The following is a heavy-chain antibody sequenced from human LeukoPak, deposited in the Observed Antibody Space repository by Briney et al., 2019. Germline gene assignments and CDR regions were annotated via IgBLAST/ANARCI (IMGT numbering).Heavy chain of an antibody. Sequence: ASVKVSCKASGYTFTNYGITWVRQVPGQGLEWLGWISAYNGNANYAQNLRDRVTLTSDTSTSTAYMELRSLRSDDTGIYYCARTPKRFGELYQPGDSWGQGTLLTVSS. J-gene: IGHJ4*02. V-gene: IGHV1-18*01. D-gene: IGHD3-10*01. CDR1: GYTFTNYG. CDR3: ARTPKRFGELYQPGDS. CDR2: ISAYNGNA.